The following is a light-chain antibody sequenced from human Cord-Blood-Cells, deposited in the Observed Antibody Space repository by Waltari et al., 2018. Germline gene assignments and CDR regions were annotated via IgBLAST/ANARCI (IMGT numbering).Light chain of an antibody. CDR1: QGISNS. J-gene: IGKJ3*01. V-gene: IGKV1-NL1*01. CDR3: QQYYSTPFT. CDR2: AAS. Sequence: DIQMTQSPSSLSASVGDRVTITCRASQGISNSLAWYQQKPGKAPKLLLYAASRLESGVPSRFSGSVSGTDYILTINSLQPEDFATYYCQQYYSTPFTFGPGTKVDIK.